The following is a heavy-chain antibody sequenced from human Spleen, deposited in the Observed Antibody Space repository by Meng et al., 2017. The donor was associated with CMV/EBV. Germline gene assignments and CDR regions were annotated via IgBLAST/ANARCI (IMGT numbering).Heavy chain of an antibody. V-gene: IGHV1-2*02. CDR3: ARGEVAAAYYYGMDV. J-gene: IGHJ6*02. Sequence: ASVKVSCKASGYTLTAFYMHLVRQAPGQGLEWMGWINPNSGGTNYAQKFQGRVTMTRDTSSSTAYMELSRLRPDDTAVYYCARGEVAAAYYYGMDVWGQGTTVTVSS. CDR2: INPNSGGT. CDR1: GYTLTAFY. D-gene: IGHD6-19*01.